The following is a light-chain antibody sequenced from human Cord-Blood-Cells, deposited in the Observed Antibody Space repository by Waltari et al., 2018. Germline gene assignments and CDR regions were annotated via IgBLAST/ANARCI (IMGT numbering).Light chain of an antibody. V-gene: IGLV2-14*01. CDR1: SSDFGGYNY. CDR2: YVS. J-gene: IGLJ1*01. CDR3: SSYTSSSTLV. Sequence: QSALTHPASVSGSPGKSITIPCTGTSSDFGGYNYVSWYQQHPGKAPKLMIYYVSNRPSGVSNRFSGSKSGNTASLTISGLQAEDEADYYCSSYTSSSTLVFGTGTKVTVL.